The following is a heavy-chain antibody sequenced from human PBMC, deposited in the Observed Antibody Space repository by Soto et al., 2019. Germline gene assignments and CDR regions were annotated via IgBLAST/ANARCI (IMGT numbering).Heavy chain of an antibody. Sequence: SVKVSCKASGYTFTGYYMHWVRQAPGQGLEWMGWINPNSGGTNYAQKFQGWVTMTRDTSISTAYMELSRLRSDDTAVYYCARGSGDVDYYYYYGMDVWGQGTTVTVSS. CDR1: GYTFTGYY. J-gene: IGHJ6*02. D-gene: IGHD7-27*01. CDR2: INPNSGGT. V-gene: IGHV1-2*04. CDR3: ARGSGDVDYYYYYGMDV.